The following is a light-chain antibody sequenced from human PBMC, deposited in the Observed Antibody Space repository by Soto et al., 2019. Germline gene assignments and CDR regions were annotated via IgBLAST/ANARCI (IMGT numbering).Light chain of an antibody. CDR2: AAS. J-gene: IGKJ5*01. V-gene: IGKV1-39*01. Sequence: DIQMTQSPSSLSASVGDRVTITCRASQSISSYLNWYQQKPGKAPKLLIYAASSLQSGVPSRFSGSGSGTDFTLTISSLQAEEFATYYCQQSYSTPITVGQGTRLEIK. CDR1: QSISSY. CDR3: QQSYSTPIT.